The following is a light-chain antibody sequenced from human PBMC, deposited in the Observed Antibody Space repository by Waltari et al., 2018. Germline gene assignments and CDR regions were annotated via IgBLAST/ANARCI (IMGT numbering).Light chain of an antibody. V-gene: IGKV1-5*03. J-gene: IGKJ3*01. CDR1: QSISGW. CDR2: KAS. CDR3: QQFNTYPIP. Sequence: DIQMTQSPSTLSASVGDRVTIACRASQSISGWLAWYQQKPGKAPNLLISKASSLQTGVPSRFNGSGSGTEFTLTINTLQPDDFATYHCQQFNTYPIPFGRGTKVDIK.